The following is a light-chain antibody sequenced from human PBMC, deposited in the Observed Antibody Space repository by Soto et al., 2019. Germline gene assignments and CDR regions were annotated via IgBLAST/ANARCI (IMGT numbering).Light chain of an antibody. Sequence: QSVLTQPPSASGSPGQSVTISCTGTSRDVGGFDSVSWYQLHPGRAPTLLIYGVNRRPSGVPDRFSGSKSGNTASLTVSGLQTDDEADYYCSSYAGINYFYVFGTGTKVTV. CDR3: SSYAGINYFYV. CDR2: GVN. V-gene: IGLV2-8*01. CDR1: SRDVGGFDS. J-gene: IGLJ1*01.